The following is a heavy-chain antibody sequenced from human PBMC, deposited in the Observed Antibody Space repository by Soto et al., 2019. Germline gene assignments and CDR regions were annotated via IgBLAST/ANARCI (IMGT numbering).Heavy chain of an antibody. CDR2: ISSSSSTL. J-gene: IGHJ4*02. CDR3: ARGALAAAGEFDY. Sequence: EVQLVESGGGLVQPGGSLRLSCAASGFTFSSYSMNWVLQAPGKGLEWVSYISSSSSTLYYADSVKGRFTISRDNAKNSLYLHMNSLRAEDTAVYYCARGALAAAGEFDYWGQGTLVTVSS. V-gene: IGHV3-48*01. CDR1: GFTFSSYS. D-gene: IGHD6-13*01.